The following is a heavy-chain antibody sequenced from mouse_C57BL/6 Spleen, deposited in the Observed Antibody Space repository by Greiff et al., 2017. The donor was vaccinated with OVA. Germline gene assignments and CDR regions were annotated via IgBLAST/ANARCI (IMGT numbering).Heavy chain of an antibody. Sequence: EVQLQQSGPELVKPGASVKIPCKASGYTFTDYNMDWVKQSHGKSLEWIGDINPNNGGTIYNQKFKGKATLTVDKSSSTAYMELRSLTSEDTAVYYCARDKHGYDGGYAMDYWGQGTSVTVSS. CDR2: INPNNGGT. J-gene: IGHJ4*01. D-gene: IGHD2-2*01. V-gene: IGHV1-18*01. CDR3: ARDKHGYDGGYAMDY. CDR1: GYTFTDYN.